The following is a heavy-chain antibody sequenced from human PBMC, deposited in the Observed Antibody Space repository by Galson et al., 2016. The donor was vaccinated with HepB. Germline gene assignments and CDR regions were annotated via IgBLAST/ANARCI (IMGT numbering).Heavy chain of an antibody. D-gene: IGHD3-22*01. V-gene: IGHV3-23*01. J-gene: IGHJ4*02. CDR3: AKYRYHSSGYYPIDY. CDR1: GFTFTSYA. CDR2: INGGGGFT. Sequence: SLRLSCAASGFTFTSYAMSWVRQAPGKGLEWVSAINGGGGFTYYADSVKGRFTISRDNSKNTVYLQMNSLRAEDTAVYYCAKYRYHSSGYYPIDYWGQGTLVTVSS.